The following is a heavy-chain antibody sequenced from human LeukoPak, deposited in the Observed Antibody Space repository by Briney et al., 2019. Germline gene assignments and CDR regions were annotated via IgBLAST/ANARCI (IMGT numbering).Heavy chain of an antibody. CDR3: AKEGGANRYYYDSSGYYFY. Sequence: GGSLRLSCAVSGFTFSSYSMNWVRQAPGKGLEWVSAISGSGGSTYYADSVKGRFTISRDNSKNTLYLQMNSLRAEDTAVYYCAKEGGANRYYYDSSGYYFYWGQGTLVTVSS. CDR2: ISGSGGST. D-gene: IGHD3-22*01. CDR1: GFTFSSYS. V-gene: IGHV3-23*01. J-gene: IGHJ4*02.